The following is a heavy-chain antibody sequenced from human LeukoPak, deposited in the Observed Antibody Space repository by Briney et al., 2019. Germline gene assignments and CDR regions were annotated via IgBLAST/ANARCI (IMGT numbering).Heavy chain of an antibody. CDR2: IYSGGST. Sequence: GGSLRLSCAASGFTVSSNYMSWVRQAPGKGLEWVSVIYSGGSTYYADPVKGRFTISRDNSKNTLYLQMNSLRAEDTAVYYCAREGITMTPDYWGQGTLVTVSS. J-gene: IGHJ4*02. V-gene: IGHV3-66*01. D-gene: IGHD3-22*01. CDR1: GFTVSSNY. CDR3: AREGITMTPDY.